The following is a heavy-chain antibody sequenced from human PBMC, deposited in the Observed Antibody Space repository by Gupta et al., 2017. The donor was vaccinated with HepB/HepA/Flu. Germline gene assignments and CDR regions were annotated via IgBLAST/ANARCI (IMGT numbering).Heavy chain of an antibody. CDR1: GFTFSRYW. CDR3: ARDRPVKSGSYSLFDP. D-gene: IGHD1-26*01. J-gene: IGHJ5*02. CDR2: IKQDGSEK. Sequence: EVQLVESGGGLVQPGGSLRLSCATSGFTFSRYWMSWVRQAPGKGLEWVANIKQDGSEKNYVDAGKGRVTISRDNAKNSMYLKMNSLRAEDTAVYYCARDRPVKSGSYSLFDPWGQGTLVTVSS. V-gene: IGHV3-7*01.